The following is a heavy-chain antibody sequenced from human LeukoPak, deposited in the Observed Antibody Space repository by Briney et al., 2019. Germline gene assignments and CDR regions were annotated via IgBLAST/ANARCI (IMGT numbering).Heavy chain of an antibody. Sequence: GGSVRLSCAASGFTFTTYAIIWVRQAPGKGLEWVSGISGGGDKAFYADSVNGRFTISRDNSKNTVSLQMSSLRAEDTALYYCAKDLALAGTGGGFDVWGQGTRVAVSS. CDR3: AKDLALAGTGGGFDV. CDR1: GFTFTTYA. CDR2: ISGGGDKA. V-gene: IGHV3-23*01. D-gene: IGHD6-19*01. J-gene: IGHJ3*01.